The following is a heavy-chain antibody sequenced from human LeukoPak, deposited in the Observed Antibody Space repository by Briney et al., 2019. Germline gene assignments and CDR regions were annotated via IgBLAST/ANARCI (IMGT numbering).Heavy chain of an antibody. V-gene: IGHV4-34*01. J-gene: IGHJ4*02. CDR2: INHSGST. Sequence: PSETLSLTCAVYGGSFSGYYWSWIRQPPGKGLEWIGEINHSGSTNYNPSLKSRVTISVDTSKNQFSLKLSSVTAADTAVYYCARGVSSSWLVLPFDYWGQGTLVTVSS. CDR1: GGSFSGYY. CDR3: ARGVSSSWLVLPFDY. D-gene: IGHD6-13*01.